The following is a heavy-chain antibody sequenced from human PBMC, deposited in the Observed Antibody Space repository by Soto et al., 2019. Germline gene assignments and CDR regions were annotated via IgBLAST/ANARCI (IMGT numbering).Heavy chain of an antibody. CDR3: TMGDGDRYDGNGYLGRH. CDR1: GFIFSEYW. V-gene: IGHV3-74*01. CDR2: IKSDGSGA. J-gene: IGHJ4*02. Sequence: EVPLVESGGGLVQPAGSLTLSCAASGFIFSEYWMHWVRQAPGKGLEWVSRIKSDGSGAYYAGSGRGRLTISRDNARRTLHLEVNSLKAETTAVYFCTMGDGDRYDGNGYLGRHWGQGTLVTVSS. D-gene: IGHD5-18*01.